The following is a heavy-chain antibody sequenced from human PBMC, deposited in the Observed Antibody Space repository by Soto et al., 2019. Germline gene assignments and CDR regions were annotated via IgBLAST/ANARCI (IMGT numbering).Heavy chain of an antibody. CDR3: ARYFKRYRSPPRPLAS. CDR2: IYYSGNT. CDR1: GDSISSGDYY. Sequence: SETLSLTCTVSGDSISSGDYYWSWIRQPPGKGLEWIGCIYYSGNTYYNPSLKRRFSISVDTSKNQFSLQLSSVTVADTAVYYCARYFKRYRSPPRPLASRGPGTLVT. J-gene: IGHJ4*02. D-gene: IGHD6-13*01. V-gene: IGHV4-30-4*01.